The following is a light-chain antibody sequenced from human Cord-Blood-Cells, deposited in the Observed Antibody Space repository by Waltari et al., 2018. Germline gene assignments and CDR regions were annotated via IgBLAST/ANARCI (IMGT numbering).Light chain of an antibody. CDR3: CSYAGSYTWV. V-gene: IGLV2-11*01. CDR1: SSDVGGYNY. Sequence: QSALTQPRSVSGSPGQSVTISCTGTSSDVGGYNYVSWYQQHPGKAPKLMIYDVSKRPSGVPDRFSASKSGNTPSLTISGLQAEYEADYYCCSYAGSYTWVFGGGTKLTVL. J-gene: IGLJ3*02. CDR2: DVS.